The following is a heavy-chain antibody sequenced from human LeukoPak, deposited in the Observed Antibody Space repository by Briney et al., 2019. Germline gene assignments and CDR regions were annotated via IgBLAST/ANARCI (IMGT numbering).Heavy chain of an antibody. D-gene: IGHD6-6*01. Sequence: PSETLSLTCTVSGGSVKSNNYYWGWIRQSPGKGLEWIGSIYYSGNTYYSPSLKSRVTISVDTSKNQFSLKLSSVTAADTAVYYCARGLRIAARYYYYMDVWGKGTTVTVSS. CDR1: GGSVKSNNYY. V-gene: IGHV4-39*07. CDR3: ARGLRIAARYYYYMDV. CDR2: IYYSGNT. J-gene: IGHJ6*03.